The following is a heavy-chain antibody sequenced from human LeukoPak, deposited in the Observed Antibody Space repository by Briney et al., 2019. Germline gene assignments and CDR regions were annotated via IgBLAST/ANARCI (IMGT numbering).Heavy chain of an antibody. J-gene: IGHJ5*02. V-gene: IGHV3-30*02. CDR3: AKGGSASHNWFDP. CDR2: IRNDGSNE. D-gene: IGHD2-15*01. Sequence: PGGSLRLSCAASGFTFRDYGMHWIRQAPGKGLEWVAFIRNDGSNEYYPDSVKGRSTISRDNSRNTLYLQMNSLRDEDTAVYYCAKGGSASHNWFDPWGQGTLVTVSS. CDR1: GFTFRDYG.